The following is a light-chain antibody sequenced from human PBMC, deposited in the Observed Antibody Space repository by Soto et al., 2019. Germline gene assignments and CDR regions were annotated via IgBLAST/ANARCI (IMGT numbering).Light chain of an antibody. CDR1: SSDVGGYNY. V-gene: IGLV2-14*01. CDR3: SSYTSSSTVV. J-gene: IGLJ2*01. CDR2: EVS. Sequence: QSVLTQPASVSGSPGQSITISCTGTSSDVGGYNYVSWYQQHPGKAPKLMIYEVSNRPSGVSNRFSGSKSGNTASLTISGLQAEDDADYYCSSYTSSSTVVFVGGTKLTVL.